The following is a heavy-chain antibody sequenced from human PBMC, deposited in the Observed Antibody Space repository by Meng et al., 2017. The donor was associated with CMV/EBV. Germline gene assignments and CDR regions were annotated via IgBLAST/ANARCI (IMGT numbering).Heavy chain of an antibody. V-gene: IGHV4-39*07. D-gene: IGHD2-2*02. CDR3: ARDGCSSTSCYRVDWFDP. CDR2: LYYSGSP. J-gene: IGHJ5*02. CDR1: LSLSSFY. Sequence: LSLSSFYCVLIRQPPGKGLAWIGSLYYSGSPSYNPSLQSRVTISVDTSKTQFSLKLSSVTAADTAVYYCARDGCSSTSCYRVDWFDPWGQGTLVTVSS.